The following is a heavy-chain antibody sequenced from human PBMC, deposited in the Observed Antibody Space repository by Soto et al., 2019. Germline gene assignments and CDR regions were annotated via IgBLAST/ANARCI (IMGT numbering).Heavy chain of an antibody. CDR1: GFTFSSYA. D-gene: IGHD6-19*01. CDR2: ISYDGSNK. V-gene: IGHV3-30-3*01. CDR3: ARERIAVAGPEAYYFDY. J-gene: IGHJ4*02. Sequence: GGSLRLSCAASGFTFSSYAMHWVRQAPGKGLEWVAVISYDGSNKYYADSVKGRFTISRDNSKNTLYLQMNSLRAEDTAVYYCARERIAVAGPEAYYFDYWGQGTLVTVSS.